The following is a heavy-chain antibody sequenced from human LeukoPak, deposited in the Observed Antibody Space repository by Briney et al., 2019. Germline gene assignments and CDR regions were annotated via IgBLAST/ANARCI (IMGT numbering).Heavy chain of an antibody. Sequence: GESLKISCKGSGYSFTSYWIGWARQMPGKGLEWMGIIYPGDSDTRYSPSFQGQVTISADKSISTAYLQWSSLKASDTAMYYCARQGAYCSSTSCYRSSYYYYYMDVWGKGTTVTVSS. V-gene: IGHV5-51*01. J-gene: IGHJ6*03. D-gene: IGHD2-2*02. CDR3: ARQGAYCSSTSCYRSSYYYYYMDV. CDR2: IYPGDSDT. CDR1: GYSFTSYW.